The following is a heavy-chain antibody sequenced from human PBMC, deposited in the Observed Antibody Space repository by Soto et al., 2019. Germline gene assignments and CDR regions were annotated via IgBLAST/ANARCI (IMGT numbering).Heavy chain of an antibody. CDR3: ARDVSPGSSPYYHDAFDI. CDR2: IKQDETKK. CDR1: GFTFSDYW. D-gene: IGHD3-22*01. J-gene: IGHJ3*02. Sequence: EVQLVESGGGLVQPGESLRLSCAASGFTFSDYWMTWVRQAPGKGLEWVANIKQDETKKSYLDSVRGRFTISRDNARNSLYVQMDSLRAEDTALYYCARDVSPGSSPYYHDAFDIWGLGTMVTVSS. V-gene: IGHV3-7*05.